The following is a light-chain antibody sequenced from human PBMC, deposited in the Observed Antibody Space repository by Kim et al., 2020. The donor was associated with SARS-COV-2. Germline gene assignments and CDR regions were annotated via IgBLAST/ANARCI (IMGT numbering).Light chain of an antibody. Sequence: GQKVTISCSGSSCNIGKNYASWYQQLPGTAPKLLIYDNDKRPSGIPDRFSGSKSGTSATLGITGLQTGDEADYYCGTWDSSLSAVVFGGGTQLTVL. J-gene: IGLJ2*01. CDR3: GTWDSSLSAVV. CDR1: SCNIGKNY. V-gene: IGLV1-51*01. CDR2: DND.